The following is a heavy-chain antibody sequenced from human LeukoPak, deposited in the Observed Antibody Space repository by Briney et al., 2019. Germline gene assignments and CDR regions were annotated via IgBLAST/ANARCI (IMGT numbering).Heavy chain of an antibody. J-gene: IGHJ3*01. V-gene: IGHV5-51*01. CDR2: IYPGDTGP. Sequence: GESLKISCKVSGYSFTSYCIGWVRQMPGKGLEWMGIIYPGDTGPTYSPSFQGQVTISVDKSINTAYLQWSSLQASDTAMYYCGMSGDRVPLQDDVFDVWGQGTMVTVST. CDR1: GYSFTSYC. CDR3: GMSGDRVPLQDDVFDV. D-gene: IGHD1-26*01.